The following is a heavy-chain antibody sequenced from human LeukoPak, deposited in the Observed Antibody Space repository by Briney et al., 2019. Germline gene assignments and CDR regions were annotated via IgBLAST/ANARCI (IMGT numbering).Heavy chain of an antibody. D-gene: IGHD6-19*01. CDR3: ARDPGIAVAGYDY. CDR1: GFTFSSYS. Sequence: GGSLRLSCAASGFTFSSYSMNWVRQAPGKGLEWVSSISSSSSSYIYYADSVKGRFTISRDNAKNSLYLQMNSLRAEDTAVYYCARDPGIAVAGYDYWGQGTLVTVSS. J-gene: IGHJ4*02. V-gene: IGHV3-21*01. CDR2: ISSSSSSYI.